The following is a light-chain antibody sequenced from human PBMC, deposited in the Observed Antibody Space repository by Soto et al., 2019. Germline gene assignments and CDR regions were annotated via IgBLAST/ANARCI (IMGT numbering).Light chain of an antibody. Sequence: QSALTQPASVSGSPGQSITISCTGTSSDGGGYNYLSWYQHHPGKAPKLMIYDVSDRPSGVSNRFSGSKSGNTASLTISGLQTYDEADYYCSSYTSSSTRVFGTGTKLTVL. CDR3: SSYTSSSTRV. J-gene: IGLJ1*01. CDR2: DVS. V-gene: IGLV2-14*03. CDR1: SSDGGGYNY.